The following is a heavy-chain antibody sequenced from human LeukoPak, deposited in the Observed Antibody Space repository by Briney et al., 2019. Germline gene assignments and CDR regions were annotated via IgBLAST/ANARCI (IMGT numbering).Heavy chain of an antibody. J-gene: IGHJ6*02. CDR1: GYTFTSYY. CDR2: INPSGGST. CDR3: ARDSLRQWLPGGAYYYGMDV. Sequence: ASVKVSFKASGYTFTSYYMHWVRQAPGQGLEWMGIINPSGGSTSYAQKFQGRVTMTRDTSTSTVYMELSSLRSEDTAVYYCARDSLRQWLPGGAYYYGMDVWGQGTTVTVSS. V-gene: IGHV1-46*01. D-gene: IGHD3-22*01.